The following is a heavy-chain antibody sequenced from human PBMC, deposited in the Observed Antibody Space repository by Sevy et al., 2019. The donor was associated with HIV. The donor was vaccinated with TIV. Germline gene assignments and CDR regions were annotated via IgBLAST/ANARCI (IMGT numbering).Heavy chain of an antibody. V-gene: IGHV1-2*02. CDR2: LNPNSGGT. CDR3: ARDHERIAVADLYYYYGMDV. J-gene: IGHJ6*02. D-gene: IGHD6-19*01. Sequence: ASVKVSCKASGYTFTGYYMHWVRQAPGQGLEWMGWLNPNSGGTNYAQKFQGRVTMTRDTSISTAYMVLSRLRSDDTAVYYCARDHERIAVADLYYYYGMDVWGQGTTVTVSS. CDR1: GYTFTGYY.